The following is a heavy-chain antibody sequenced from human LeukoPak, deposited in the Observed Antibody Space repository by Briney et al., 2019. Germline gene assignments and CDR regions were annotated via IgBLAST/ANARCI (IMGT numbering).Heavy chain of an antibody. D-gene: IGHD3-9*01. Sequence: SETLSLTCTVSGGSSNNYYWSWIRQPPGNGLEWIAYIYYSGSTNCNPSLKSRVTISIDTSKNQFSLKLSSVTAADTAVYYCARGPTRYYFDYWGQGTPVTVSS. CDR2: IYYSGST. J-gene: IGHJ4*02. V-gene: IGHV4-59*01. CDR1: GGSSNNYY. CDR3: ARGPTRYYFDY.